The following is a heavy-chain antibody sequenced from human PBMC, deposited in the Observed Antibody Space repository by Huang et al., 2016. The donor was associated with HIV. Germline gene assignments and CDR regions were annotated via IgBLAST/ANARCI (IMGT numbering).Heavy chain of an antibody. V-gene: IGHV4-39*01. CDR3: ASGEYGKNAYDI. D-gene: IGHD2-2*01. Sequence: QLHLQQSGPGLVRPSETLSLICTVSGGSITSSNHYWGWIRQTPGKGLEWLGNFYFSGDASYTPSLKNRASISIDTSKSQFSLRLSSVIATDTAVYYCASGEYGKNAYDIWGQGTVVTVSA. CDR1: GGSITSSNHY. J-gene: IGHJ3*02. CDR2: FYFSGDA.